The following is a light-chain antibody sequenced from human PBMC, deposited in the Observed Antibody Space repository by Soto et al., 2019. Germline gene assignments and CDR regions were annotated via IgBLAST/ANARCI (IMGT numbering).Light chain of an antibody. CDR1: QSISSY. CDR2: AAS. CDR3: LQDYNYPRT. J-gene: IGKJ1*01. Sequence: DIQMTQSPSSLSASVGDRVTITCRASQSISSYLNWYQQKPGKAPKLLIYAASSLQSGVPSRFSGSGSGTHFTVTISSLQPEDFETYYCLQDYNYPRTLGQGTKVDI. V-gene: IGKV1-39*01.